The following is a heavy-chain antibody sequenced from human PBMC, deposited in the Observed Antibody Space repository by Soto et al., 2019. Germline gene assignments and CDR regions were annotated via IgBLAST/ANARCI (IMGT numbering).Heavy chain of an antibody. J-gene: IGHJ6*02. D-gene: IGHD2-15*01. V-gene: IGHV1-69*01. CDR1: GGTFSNYA. CDR3: SIVTAYGMDV. Sequence: QVQLEQSGAEVKKPGSSLKVSCKATGGTFSNYAISWVGQAPGQGLEWMAGIIPVYGTPNYAQRFQDRVTIIADESTTTAYMEVHSLRSEDTAIYYCSIVTAYGMDVWGPGTTVIVSS. CDR2: IIPVYGTP.